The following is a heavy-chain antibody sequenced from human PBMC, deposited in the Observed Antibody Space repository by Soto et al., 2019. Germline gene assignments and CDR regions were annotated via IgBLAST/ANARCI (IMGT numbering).Heavy chain of an antibody. CDR3: ASHYGDNGWFDP. V-gene: IGHV3-21*06. J-gene: IGHJ5*02. Sequence: LRLSCAASGFTFSAYNMNWVRQPPGEGLEWVPSITSSSSSIYYADSLKGRFTISRDNAKNSLYLQMNSLRAEDTAVYYCASHYGDNGWFDPWGQGTLVTVSS. CDR2: ITSSSSSI. CDR1: GFTFSAYN. D-gene: IGHD4-17*01.